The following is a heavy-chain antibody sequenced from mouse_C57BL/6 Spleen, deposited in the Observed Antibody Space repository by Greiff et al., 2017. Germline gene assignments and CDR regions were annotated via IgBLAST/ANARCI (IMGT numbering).Heavy chain of an antibody. CDR1: GYTFTDYE. V-gene: IGHV1-15*01. CDR3: TRRGDGYYDGYYDV. D-gene: IGHD2-3*01. Sequence: QVQLQQSGAELVRPGASVTLSCKASGYTFTDYEMHWVKQTPVHGLEWIGAIDPETGGTAYNQKFKGKAILTADKSSSTAYMELRSLTSEDSAVYYCTRRGDGYYDGYYDVWGTGTTVTVSS. CDR2: IDPETGGT. J-gene: IGHJ1*03.